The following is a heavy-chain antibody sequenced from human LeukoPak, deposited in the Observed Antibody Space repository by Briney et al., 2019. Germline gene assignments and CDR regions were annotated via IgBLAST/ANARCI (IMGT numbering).Heavy chain of an antibody. Sequence: GGSLRLSCAASGFTFSSYGMHWVRQAPGKGLEWVAVISYDGSNKYYADSVKGRFTISRDNSKNTLDLQMNSLRVEDTAVFYCAKERITVTDAEYFQHWGQGTLVTVSS. V-gene: IGHV3-30*18. D-gene: IGHD4-11*01. CDR3: AKERITVTDAEYFQH. J-gene: IGHJ1*01. CDR2: ISYDGSNK. CDR1: GFTFSSYG.